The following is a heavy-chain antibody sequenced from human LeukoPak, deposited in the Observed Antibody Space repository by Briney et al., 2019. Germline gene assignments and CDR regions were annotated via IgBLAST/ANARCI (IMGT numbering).Heavy chain of an antibody. CDR1: GYTFTSYA. CDR3: ARGGQVRGVIYSRY. J-gene: IGHJ4*02. Sequence: ASVKVCCKASGYTFTSYAMHWVGQAPGQRLEWMGWINAGNGNTKYSQKFQGRVTITRDTSASTAYMELSSLRSEDTAVYYCARGGQVRGVIYSRYRGQGTLVTVSS. V-gene: IGHV1-3*01. CDR2: INAGNGNT. D-gene: IGHD3-10*01.